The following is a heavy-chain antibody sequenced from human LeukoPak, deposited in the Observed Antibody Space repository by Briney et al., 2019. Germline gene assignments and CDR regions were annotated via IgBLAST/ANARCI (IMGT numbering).Heavy chain of an antibody. CDR3: ARDNVAAPPGY. D-gene: IGHD6-6*01. J-gene: IGHJ4*02. CDR1: GGSISSYY. CDR2: IYYSGST. Sequence: SETLSLTCTVSGGSISSYYWSWIRQPPGKGLEWIGYIYYSGSTNYNPSLKSRVTISVDRSKNQFSLKLSSVTAADTAVYYCARDNVAAPPGYWGQGTLVTVSS. V-gene: IGHV4-59*12.